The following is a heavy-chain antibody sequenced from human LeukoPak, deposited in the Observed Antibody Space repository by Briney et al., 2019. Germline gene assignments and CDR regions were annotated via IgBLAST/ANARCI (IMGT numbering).Heavy chain of an antibody. V-gene: IGHV4-31*03. CDR2: IYYSGST. D-gene: IGHD3-22*01. Sequence: SQTLSLTCTVSGGSISSGGYYWSWIRQHPGKGLEWIGYIYYSGSTYYNPSLKSRVTISVDTSKNQFSLKLSSVTAADTAVYYCATRPTYDSSGYYNSRYWYFDLWGRGTLVTVSS. CDR3: ATRPTYDSSGYYNSRYWYFDL. CDR1: GGSISSGGYY. J-gene: IGHJ2*01.